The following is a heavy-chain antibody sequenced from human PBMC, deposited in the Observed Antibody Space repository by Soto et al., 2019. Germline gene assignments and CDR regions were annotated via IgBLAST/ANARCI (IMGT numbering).Heavy chain of an antibody. J-gene: IGHJ4*02. CDR2: ISYDGSNK. CDR3: ATPQGGWYPPFDY. V-gene: IGHV3-30*03. Sequence: QVQLVESGGGVVQPGRSLRLSCAASGFTFSSYGMHWVRQAPGKGLEWVAVISYDGSNKYYADSVKGRFTISRDNSKNTLYLQKNSLRAEDTAVYYCATPQGGWYPPFDYWGQGTLVTVSS. CDR1: GFTFSSYG. D-gene: IGHD6-19*01.